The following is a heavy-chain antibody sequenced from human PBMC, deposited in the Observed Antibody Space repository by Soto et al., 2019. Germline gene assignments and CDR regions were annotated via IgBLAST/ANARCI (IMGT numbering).Heavy chain of an antibody. CDR1: GFTFSSYA. Sequence: EVQLLESGGGLVQPGGSLRLSCAASGFTFSSYAMSWVRQAPGKGLEWVSAISGSGGSTYYADSVKGRFTISRDNSKNTRYLQMNSLRAEDTAVYDCAKGWGGEGHDYRNVWGKGTTVTVSS. J-gene: IGHJ6*03. V-gene: IGHV3-23*01. D-gene: IGHD3-16*01. CDR2: ISGSGGST. CDR3: AKGWGGEGHDYRNV.